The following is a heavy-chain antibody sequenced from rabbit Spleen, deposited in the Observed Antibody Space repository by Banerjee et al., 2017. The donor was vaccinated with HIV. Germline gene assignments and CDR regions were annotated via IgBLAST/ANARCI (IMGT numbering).Heavy chain of an antibody. Sequence: QSLEESGGGLVKPGASLTLTCKASGFSFNSGYDMCWVRQAPGKGLEWIACIYAGSSDSTYSATWAKGRFTLSKPSSTTVTLQMTSLTAADTATYFCARDAGTSFSTYGMDLWGPGTLVTVS. V-gene: IGHV1S40*01. CDR1: GFSFNSGYD. CDR3: ARDAGTSFSTYGMDL. CDR2: IYAGSSDST. J-gene: IGHJ6*01. D-gene: IGHD8-1*01.